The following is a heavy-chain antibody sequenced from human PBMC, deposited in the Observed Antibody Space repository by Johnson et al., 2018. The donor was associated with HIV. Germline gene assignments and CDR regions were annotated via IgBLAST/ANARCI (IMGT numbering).Heavy chain of an antibody. CDR3: SRESLSWELPDAFDI. V-gene: IGHV3-20*04. CDR1: GFTSDEYA. CDR2: IHWNGGRT. J-gene: IGHJ3*02. D-gene: IGHD1-26*01. Sequence: VQLVESGGGVVRPGGSLRLSCAASGFTSDEYAMTWVRQVPGKGLEWVSNIHWNGGRTDYGDSVKGRFAISRDNSKNTLYLQMNSLRAEDTAVYYCSRESLSWELPDAFDIWGQGTMVTVS.